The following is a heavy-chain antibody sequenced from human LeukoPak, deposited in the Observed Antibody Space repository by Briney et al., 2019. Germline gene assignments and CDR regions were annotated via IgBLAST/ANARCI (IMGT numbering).Heavy chain of an antibody. CDR3: ARDYSGWYYFDH. J-gene: IGHJ4*02. V-gene: IGHV4-59*01. CDR2: VYYSGST. CDR1: GGSISSYY. D-gene: IGHD6-19*01. Sequence: SETLSLTCTVSGGSISSYYWSWIRQPPGKGLEWIGYVYYSGSTKYNLSLKSRVTISVDTSKNHFSLNLTSVTAADTAVYFCARDYSGWYYFDHWGQGIQVTVSS.